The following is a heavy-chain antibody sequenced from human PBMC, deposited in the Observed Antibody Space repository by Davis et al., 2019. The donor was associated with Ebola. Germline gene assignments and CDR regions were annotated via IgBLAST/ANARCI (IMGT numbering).Heavy chain of an antibody. CDR3: ARKSGSYYVWAFDI. CDR2: ISSSSSYI. D-gene: IGHD1-26*01. J-gene: IGHJ3*02. Sequence: GGSLRLSCAASGFTFSDYYMSWIRQAPGKGLEWVSSISSSSSYIYYADSVKGRFTISRDNAKNSLYLQMNSLRAEDTAVYYCARKSGSYYVWAFDIWGQGTMVTVSS. CDR1: GFTFSDYY. V-gene: IGHV3-11*06.